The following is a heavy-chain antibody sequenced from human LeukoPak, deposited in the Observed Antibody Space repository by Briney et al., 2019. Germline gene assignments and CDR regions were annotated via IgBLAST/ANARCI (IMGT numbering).Heavy chain of an antibody. D-gene: IGHD3-9*01. CDR2: FDPEDGET. CDR3: ATGGKVKSYDILTGYWGFDY. J-gene: IGHJ4*02. CDR1: GYTLTELS. Sequence: ASVKVSCKVSGYTLTELSMHWVRQAPGKGLEWMGGFDPEDGETIYAQKFQGRVTMTEDTSTDTAYMELSSLRSEDTAVYYCATGGKVKSYDILTGYWGFDYWGQGTLVTVSS. V-gene: IGHV1-24*01.